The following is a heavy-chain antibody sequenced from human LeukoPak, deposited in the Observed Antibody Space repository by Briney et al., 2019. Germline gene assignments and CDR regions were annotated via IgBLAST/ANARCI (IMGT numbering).Heavy chain of an antibody. Sequence: QPGGSLRLSCAASGFTFSSYAMSWVRQAPGKGLEWVSAISGSGGSTYYADSVKGRFTISRDNSKNTLYLQMNSLRAEDTAVYYCAKGYDSGGYSAAWFDPWGQGTLVTVSS. CDR3: AKGYDSGGYSAAWFDP. D-gene: IGHD3-22*01. J-gene: IGHJ5*02. CDR1: GFTFSSYA. CDR2: ISGSGGST. V-gene: IGHV3-23*01.